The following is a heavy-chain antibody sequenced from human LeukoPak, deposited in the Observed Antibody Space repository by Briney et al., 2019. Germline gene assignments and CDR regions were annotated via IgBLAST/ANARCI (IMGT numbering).Heavy chain of an antibody. J-gene: IGHJ6*03. Sequence: SETLSLTRTVSGGSIINYYWSWIRQSAGTGLEWVGRIYITGSTNYNPSLQSRLSMSVDTSKNQFSLRLTSVSAADTAVYYCARLKYYDSTGYSPGYYMDVWGKGITVTVSS. V-gene: IGHV4-4*07. D-gene: IGHD3-22*01. CDR2: IYITGST. CDR3: ARLKYYDSTGYSPGYYMDV. CDR1: GGSIINYY.